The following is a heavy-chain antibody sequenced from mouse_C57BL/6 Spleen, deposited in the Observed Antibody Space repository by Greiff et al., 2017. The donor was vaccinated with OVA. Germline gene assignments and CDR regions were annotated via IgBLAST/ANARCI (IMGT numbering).Heavy chain of an antibody. J-gene: IGHJ2*01. CDR2: ISYDGSN. CDR3: ARGDWDGGYYFDY. V-gene: IGHV3-6*01. CDR1: GYSITSGYY. Sequence: ESGPGLVKPSQSLSLTCSVTGYSITSGYYWNWIRQFPGNKLEWMGYISYDGSNNYNPSLKNRISITRDTSKNQFFLKLNSVTTEDTATYYCARGDWDGGYYFDYWGQGTTLTVSS. D-gene: IGHD4-1*01.